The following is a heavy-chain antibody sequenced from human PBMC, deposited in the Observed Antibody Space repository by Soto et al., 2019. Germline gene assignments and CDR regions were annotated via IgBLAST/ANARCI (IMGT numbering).Heavy chain of an antibody. D-gene: IGHD3-22*01. CDR2: IDPSDSYT. V-gene: IGHV5-10-1*01. CDR3: ERTLYYDSRGGAFDI. CDR1: GYSFTSYW. Sequence: GESLKISCNGSGYSFTSYWISWVRQMPGKGLEWMGRIDPSDSYTNYSPSFQGHVTISADKSISTAYLQWSSLKASDTAMYYCERTLYYDSRGGAFDIWGQGTMVTV. J-gene: IGHJ3*02.